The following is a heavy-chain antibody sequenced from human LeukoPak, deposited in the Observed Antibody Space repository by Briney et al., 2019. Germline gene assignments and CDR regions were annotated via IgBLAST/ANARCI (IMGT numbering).Heavy chain of an antibody. CDR2: THYSGGT. CDR3: ERYYYESCFQY. CDR1: GGSISSSSYY. D-gene: IGHD3-22*01. J-gene: IGHJ4*02. V-gene: IGHV4-39*01. Sequence: SETLSLTCIVSGGSISSSSYYWGWIRQPPGKGLEWIGSTHYSGGTYKNPSLKSRVTISVDATKNQFSLKLSSVTAADTAVYDCERYYYESCFQYWGQGTLVTASS.